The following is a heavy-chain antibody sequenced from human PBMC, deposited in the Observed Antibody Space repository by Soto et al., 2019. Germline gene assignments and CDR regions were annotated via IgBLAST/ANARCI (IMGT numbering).Heavy chain of an antibody. V-gene: IGHV1-18*01. D-gene: IGHD2-21*02. Sequence: ASVKVSCKASGDTFTSSGISWVRQAPAQGLGGMGWISAYNGNTNYAQKLQGRVTMTTDTSTSKAYMEMRSLRSEVTAVYYCARDGEKCGGDCYPSGGTVVCCQGTTVTVSS. CDR2: ISAYNGNT. CDR1: GDTFTSSG. CDR3: ARDGEKCGGDCYPSGGTVV. J-gene: IGHJ6*02.